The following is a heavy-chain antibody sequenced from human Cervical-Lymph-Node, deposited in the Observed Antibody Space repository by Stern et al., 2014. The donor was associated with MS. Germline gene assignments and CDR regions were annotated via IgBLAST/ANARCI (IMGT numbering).Heavy chain of an antibody. CDR3: ARTALGAWLYFDY. D-gene: IGHD3-10*01. CDR1: GFSLTSSGMS. CDR2: IDWDDEK. J-gene: IGHJ4*02. Sequence: QVTLRESGPALVKRTQTLTLTCSFSGFSLTSSGMSVSWIRQPPGKALEWLARIDWDDEKYYSTSLETRLTISKDTSENQVVLTVANMGPIDTGTYYCARTALGAWLYFDYGGQGALSTGAS. V-gene: IGHV2-70*13.